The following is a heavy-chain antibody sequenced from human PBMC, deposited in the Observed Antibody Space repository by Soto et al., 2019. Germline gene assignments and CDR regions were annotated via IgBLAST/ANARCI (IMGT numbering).Heavy chain of an antibody. Sequence: GGSLRLSCAASGFTFSNAWMSWVRQAPGKGLEWVGRIKSKTDGGTTDYAAPVKGRFTISREYSKNTLNLQMNSLKTEDTAVYYCTRPVITMVRGVPYYFDSWGQGTLVTVSS. CDR3: TRPVITMVRGVPYYFDS. V-gene: IGHV3-15*01. J-gene: IGHJ4*02. CDR1: GFTFSNAW. CDR2: IKSKTDGGTT. D-gene: IGHD3-10*01.